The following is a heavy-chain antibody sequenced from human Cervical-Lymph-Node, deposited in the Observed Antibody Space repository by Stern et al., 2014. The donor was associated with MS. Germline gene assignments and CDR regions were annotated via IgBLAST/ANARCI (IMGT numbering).Heavy chain of an antibody. V-gene: IGHV1-18*01. D-gene: IGHD3-10*01. CDR1: GYTFSRYG. CDR3: ARDAGGYFYAMDV. J-gene: IGHJ6*02. Sequence: VQLVESGPEVKKPGASVKVSCTASGYTFSRYGIGWGRQAPGQGLEWMGWISGHTGNTNYAEKWQDRVTVTTDTSTNTAYMEVRSLTSDDTAVYFCARDAGGYFYAMDVWGQGTTVIVS. CDR2: ISGHTGNT.